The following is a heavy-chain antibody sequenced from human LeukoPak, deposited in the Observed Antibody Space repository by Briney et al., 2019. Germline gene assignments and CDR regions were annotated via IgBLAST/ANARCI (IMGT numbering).Heavy chain of an antibody. Sequence: PSETLSLTCSVSGASISSYYWNWIRQPPGKGLEWIGNIYTSGSTNYNPSLKSRVTISLDTPKDQFSLKLTSVAPPDPAFYYCAKDWELGSWGQGTLVTVSS. D-gene: IGHD1-26*01. V-gene: IGHV4-59*01. CDR3: AKDWELGS. CDR1: GASISSYY. J-gene: IGHJ5*02. CDR2: IYTSGST.